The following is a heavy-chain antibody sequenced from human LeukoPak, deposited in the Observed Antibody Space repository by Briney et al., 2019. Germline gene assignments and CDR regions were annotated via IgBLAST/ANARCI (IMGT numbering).Heavy chain of an antibody. V-gene: IGHV3-30*03. J-gene: IGHJ4*02. CDR1: GLTFSSYG. CDR3: ATDAYSSSSWFGY. CDR2: ISYDGSNK. D-gene: IGHD6-6*01. Sequence: GGSLRLSCAASGLTFSSYGMHWVRQAPGKGLEWVAVISYDGSNKYYADSVKGRFTISRDNSKNTLYLQMNSLRAEDAAVYYCATDAYSSSSWFGYWGQGTLVTVSS.